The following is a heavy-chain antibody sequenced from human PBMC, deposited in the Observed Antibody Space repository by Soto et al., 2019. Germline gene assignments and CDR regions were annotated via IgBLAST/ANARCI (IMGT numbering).Heavy chain of an antibody. CDR2: IYYSGST. CDR1: GGSISSGGYY. J-gene: IGHJ6*03. CDR3: ARLRFEYSSSGPEGDYYYYMDV. Sequence: SETLSLTCTVSGGSISSGGYYWSWIRQHPGKGLEWIGYIYYSGSTYYNPSLKSRVTISVDTSKNQFSLKLSSVTAADTAVYYCARLRFEYSSSGPEGDYYYYMDVWGKGTTVTVSS. V-gene: IGHV4-31*03. D-gene: IGHD6-6*01.